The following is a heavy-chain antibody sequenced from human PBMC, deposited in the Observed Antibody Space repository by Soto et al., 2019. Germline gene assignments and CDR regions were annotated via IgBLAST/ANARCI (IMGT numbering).Heavy chain of an antibody. V-gene: IGHV3-74*01. CDR1: DFSFSTSW. D-gene: IGHD3-22*01. CDR3: ASRRHSDYGY. J-gene: IGHJ4*02. Sequence: VHLVESGGGLVQPGGSLRLSCVASDFSFSTSWMHWVRQAPGKGLVWVSRIDSDGRNTHYADSVRGRFIISRDNAKNTVYLQMNSLRAEDTAVYFCASRRHSDYGYWGQGILVAVSS. CDR2: IDSDGRNT.